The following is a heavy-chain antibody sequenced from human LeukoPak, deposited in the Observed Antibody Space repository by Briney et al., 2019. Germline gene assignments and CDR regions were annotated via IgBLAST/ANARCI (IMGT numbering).Heavy chain of an antibody. J-gene: IGHJ4*02. CDR1: GFTSSSYA. CDR3: AKGHVGYVPGLFDY. D-gene: IGHD3-22*01. V-gene: IGHV3-23*01. CDR2: ISGSGGST. Sequence: PGGSLRLSCAASGFTSSSYAMNWVRQAPGKGLEGVSSISGSGGSTYYADSVKRRFTISRDNSKNTLYLQMNSLRAEDTAVYYCAKGHVGYVPGLFDYRGQGPLVPAPS.